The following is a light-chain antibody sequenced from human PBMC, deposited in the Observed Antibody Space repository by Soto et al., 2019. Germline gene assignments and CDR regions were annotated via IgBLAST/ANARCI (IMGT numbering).Light chain of an antibody. J-gene: IGLJ2*01. CDR2: DDD. CDR1: SSNIGGNS. Sequence: QSVLTQPPSVSAAPGQKVTISCSGSSSNIGGNSVSWYQQLPGTAPKLLIYDDDKRPSGIPDRFSGSKSGTSATLGITGFQTGDEADYYCATWDDDLYTPIIGGGTK. V-gene: IGLV1-51*01. CDR3: ATWDDDLYTPI.